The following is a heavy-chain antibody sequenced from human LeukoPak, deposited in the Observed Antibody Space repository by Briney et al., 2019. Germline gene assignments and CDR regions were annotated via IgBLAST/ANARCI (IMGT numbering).Heavy chain of an antibody. CDR2: IGTAGDT. CDR3: ARATPLLGYCSSTSCYTYFDY. Sequence: GGSLRLSCAASGFTFSSYDMHWVRQATGKGLEWVSAIGTAGDTYYPGSVKGRFTISRENAKNSLYLQMNSLRAGDTAVYYCARATPLLGYCSSTSCYTYFDYWGQGTLVTVSS. D-gene: IGHD2-2*02. J-gene: IGHJ4*02. CDR1: GFTFSSYD. V-gene: IGHV3-13*01.